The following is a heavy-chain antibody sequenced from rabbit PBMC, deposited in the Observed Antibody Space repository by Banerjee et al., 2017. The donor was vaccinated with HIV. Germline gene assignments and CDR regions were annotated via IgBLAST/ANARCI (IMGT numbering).Heavy chain of an antibody. D-gene: IGHD6-1*01. V-gene: IGHV1S40*01. CDR1: GFSFSSNYW. J-gene: IGHJ4*01. Sequence: QSLEESGGDLVKPGASLTLTCTASGFSFSSNYWICWVRQAPEKGLEWIACIYAGSSGSTTYASWAKGRFTISKTSSTTVTLQMTSLTAADTATYFCAREGSTAGYVYFNLWGQGTLVTVS. CDR3: AREGSTAGYVYFNL. CDR2: IYAGSSGST.